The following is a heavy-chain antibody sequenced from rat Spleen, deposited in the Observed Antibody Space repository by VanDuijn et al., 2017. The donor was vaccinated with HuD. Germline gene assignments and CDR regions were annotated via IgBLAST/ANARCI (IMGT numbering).Heavy chain of an antibody. Sequence: EVHLVAAGGGLVQLGRSLKVSFVVSGLTFSNYDLAWVCQSPTGGLEWVASINTSGDNTYYGDSVKGRFTVSRDDAKSTLYLQMDSLTSEDTATYYCATHGGLYNWFAYWGQGTLVTVSS. V-gene: IGHV5-25*01. CDR2: INTSGDNT. J-gene: IGHJ3*01. CDR3: ATHGGLYNWFAY. CDR1: GLTFSNYD.